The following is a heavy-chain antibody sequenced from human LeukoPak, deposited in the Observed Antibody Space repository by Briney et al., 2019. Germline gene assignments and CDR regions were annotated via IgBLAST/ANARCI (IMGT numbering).Heavy chain of an antibody. V-gene: IGHV3-53*01. CDR3: ARDRPPTD. CDR1: GFTFSSYA. Sequence: GGSLRLSCEASGFTFSSYAMSWVRQAPGKGLEWVSIIYSGGSTYYADSVKGRFTISRDISKNTLFLQMNSLRVEDTAVYYCARDRPPTDWGQGTLVTVSS. J-gene: IGHJ4*02. D-gene: IGHD4-17*01. CDR2: IYSGGST.